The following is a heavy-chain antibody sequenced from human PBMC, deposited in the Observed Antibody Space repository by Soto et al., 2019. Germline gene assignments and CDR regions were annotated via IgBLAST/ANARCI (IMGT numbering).Heavy chain of an antibody. V-gene: IGHV1-69*02. CDR3: ARASSGWYYDY. Sequence: ASVKVSCKASGGTFSSYTISWVRQAPGQGLEWMGRIIPILGIANYAQKFQGRVTITADKSTSTAYMELSSLRSEDTAVYYCARASSGWYYDYWGQGTLVTVSS. CDR2: IIPILGIA. D-gene: IGHD6-19*01. CDR1: GGTFSSYT. J-gene: IGHJ4*02.